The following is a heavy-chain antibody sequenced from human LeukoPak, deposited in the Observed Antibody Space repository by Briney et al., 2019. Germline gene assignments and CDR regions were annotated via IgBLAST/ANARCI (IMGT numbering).Heavy chain of an antibody. CDR2: ISGSGGST. Sequence: GGSLRLSCAASGFTFDDYAMHWVRQAPGKGLEWVSAISGSGGSTYYADSVKGRFTISRDNSKNTLYLQMNSLRAEDTAVYYCAKGTEYYDILTGYDGWGQGTLVTVSS. CDR3: AKGTEYYDILTGYDG. V-gene: IGHV3-23*01. J-gene: IGHJ4*02. CDR1: GFTFDDYA. D-gene: IGHD3-9*01.